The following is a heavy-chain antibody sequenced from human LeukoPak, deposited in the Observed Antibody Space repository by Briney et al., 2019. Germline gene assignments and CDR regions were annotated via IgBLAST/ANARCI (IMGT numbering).Heavy chain of an antibody. Sequence: SETLSLTCTVSGASLSSYYWSWIRQPPGKGLEWIGYIYHSGSTNYNPCLKSRVTMSVDTSKNQFSLKLSSVTAADTAVYYCARDQRGSSNLDYWGQGTLVTVSS. CDR1: GASLSSYY. D-gene: IGHD1-26*01. CDR2: IYHSGST. CDR3: ARDQRGSSNLDY. V-gene: IGHV4-59*01. J-gene: IGHJ4*02.